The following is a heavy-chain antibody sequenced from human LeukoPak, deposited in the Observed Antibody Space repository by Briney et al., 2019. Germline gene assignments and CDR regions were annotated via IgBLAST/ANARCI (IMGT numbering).Heavy chain of an antibody. Sequence: PSQTLSLTCTVSGGSISSGSYYWSWIRQPAGKGLEWIGRIYTSGSTNYNPSLKSRVTISVDTSKNQFSLKLSSVTAADTAVYYCARERNYCSGGSCYSGGFDPWGQGTLVTVSS. CDR1: GGSISSGSYY. V-gene: IGHV4-61*02. CDR3: ARERNYCSGGSCYSGGFDP. J-gene: IGHJ5*02. CDR2: IYTSGST. D-gene: IGHD2-15*01.